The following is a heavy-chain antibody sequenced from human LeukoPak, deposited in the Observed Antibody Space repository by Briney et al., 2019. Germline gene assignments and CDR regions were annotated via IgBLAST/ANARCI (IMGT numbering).Heavy chain of an antibody. J-gene: IGHJ4*02. CDR1: GGSFSGYY. D-gene: IGHD3-10*01. V-gene: IGHV4-34*01. CDR3: ARVPLYYFGYGYFDS. Sequence: SETLSLTCVVYGGSFSGYYWSWIRQPPGKGLEWIGEIDQSGTTNYNPSLKSRVSISVDTSKKQFSLTLTSMTAADTAVYYCARVPLYYFGYGYFDSWGQGTLVTVSS. CDR2: IDQSGTT.